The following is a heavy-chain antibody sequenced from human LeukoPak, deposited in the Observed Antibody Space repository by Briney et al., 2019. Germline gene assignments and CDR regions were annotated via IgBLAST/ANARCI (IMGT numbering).Heavy chain of an antibody. Sequence: GRSLRLSCAASGFTFSSYAMHWVRQAPGKGLEWVAVISYDGSNKYYADSVKGRFTISRDNSKNTLYLQMNSLRAEDTAVYYCATPGYYDSSGDRFRFDYWGQGTLVTVSS. D-gene: IGHD3-22*01. CDR2: ISYDGSNK. V-gene: IGHV3-30-3*01. J-gene: IGHJ4*02. CDR1: GFTFSSYA. CDR3: ATPGYYDSSGDRFRFDY.